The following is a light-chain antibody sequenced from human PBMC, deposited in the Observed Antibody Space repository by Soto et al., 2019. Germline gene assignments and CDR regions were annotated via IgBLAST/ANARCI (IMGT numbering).Light chain of an antibody. CDR1: SSDVGNYDF. Sequence: QSALTQPASVSGSPGQSITISCTGTSSDVGNYDFVSWYQQHPGKAPKLMIYEVAKRPSGVSNRFSGSKSANTASLTISGLQAEDEADYHCCSYAGSNTLLFGGGTKLTVL. J-gene: IGLJ2*01. V-gene: IGLV2-23*02. CDR2: EVA. CDR3: CSYAGSNTLL.